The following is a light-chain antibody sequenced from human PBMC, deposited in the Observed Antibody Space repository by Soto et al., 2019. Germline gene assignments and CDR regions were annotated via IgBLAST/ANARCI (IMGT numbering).Light chain of an antibody. CDR1: QSVSSY. Sequence: EIVLTQSPATLSFSAGERATLSFRASQSVSSYLAWYQQKPGQAPRLLIYGASTRATSIPARFSGSGSGTDFTLTISSLEPEDFAVYYCHQRGSWPRGTFGQGTKVDIK. J-gene: IGKJ1*01. V-gene: IGKV3-11*01. CDR3: HQRGSWPRGT. CDR2: GAS.